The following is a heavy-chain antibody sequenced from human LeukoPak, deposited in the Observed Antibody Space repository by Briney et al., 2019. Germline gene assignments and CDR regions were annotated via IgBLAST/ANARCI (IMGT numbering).Heavy chain of an antibody. V-gene: IGHV3-7*01. CDR2: IKQDGSEK. J-gene: IGHJ4*02. CDR1: GFTFSSYW. Sequence: PGGSLRLSCAASGFTFSSYWMSWVRQAPGKGLEWVANIKQDGSEKYYVDSVKGRFTISRDNAKNSLCLQMNSLSADDTAVYYCARDHITGATNFDYWGQGTLVTVSS. D-gene: IGHD1-26*01. CDR3: ARDHITGATNFDY.